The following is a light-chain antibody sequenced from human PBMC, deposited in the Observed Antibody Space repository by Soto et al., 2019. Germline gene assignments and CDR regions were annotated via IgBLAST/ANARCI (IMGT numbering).Light chain of an antibody. J-gene: IGKJ1*01. CDR2: DSS. V-gene: IGKV3-11*01. Sequence: EIVLTQSPATLSLSPGERATLSCRASQSARNHLAWYQQKPGQAPRLLSYDSSIRATGIPGRFSGSGSGTDFTLNIGSLEVDDFAVYYCQQRSYWPWTFGQGPVVEIK. CDR3: QQRSYWPWT. CDR1: QSARNH.